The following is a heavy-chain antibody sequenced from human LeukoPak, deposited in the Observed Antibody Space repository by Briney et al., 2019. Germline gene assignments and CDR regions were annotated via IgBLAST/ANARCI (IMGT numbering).Heavy chain of an antibody. CDR1: GFTFSSYW. D-gene: IGHD6-19*01. Sequence: GGSLRLSCAASGFTFSSYWMSWVRQAPGKGLEWVANIKQDGSEKYYVDSVKGRFTISRDNAKNSLYLQMNSLRAEDTAVYYCARGLGYSSGWYAWGYFGYWGQGTLVTVSS. V-gene: IGHV3-7*01. CDR3: ARGLGYSSGWYAWGYFGY. J-gene: IGHJ4*02. CDR2: IKQDGSEK.